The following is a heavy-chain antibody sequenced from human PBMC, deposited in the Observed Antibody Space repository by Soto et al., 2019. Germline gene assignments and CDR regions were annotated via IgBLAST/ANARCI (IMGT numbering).Heavy chain of an antibody. CDR3: ARGGGYDSFDY. Sequence: ILSPACSVSGASISWGALSSSWNRHSPGRGLECIGYISHLENTYFHPSFKSRLTMSIDRTRNQFSLKLSSVTAADMAVYYCARGGGYDSFDYWGQGVLATDSS. CDR1: GASISWGALS. V-gene: IGHV4-30-2*06. CDR2: ISHLENT. J-gene: IGHJ4*02. D-gene: IGHD5-12*01.